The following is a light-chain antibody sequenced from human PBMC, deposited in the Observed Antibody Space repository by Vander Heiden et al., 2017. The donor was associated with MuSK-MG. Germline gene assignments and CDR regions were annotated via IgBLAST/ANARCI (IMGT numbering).Light chain of an antibody. J-gene: IGKJ1*01. CDR1: RSISTY. Sequence: QMTQSPSSLSASVGDRVTITCRASRSISTYLNWYQQKSGKAPTLLIYGASNLQSAVPSTFSGSHSGTDFTLTITSLQRGDSATYYCQQSYSNPWTFGQGTKVEIK. CDR3: QQSYSNPWT. V-gene: IGKV1-39*01. CDR2: GAS.